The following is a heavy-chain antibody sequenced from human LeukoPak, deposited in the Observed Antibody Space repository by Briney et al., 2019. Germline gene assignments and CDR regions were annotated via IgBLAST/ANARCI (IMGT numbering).Heavy chain of an antibody. CDR2: ISSSSSYI. V-gene: IGHV3-21*01. CDR3: ARVPPAYYYDSSGQDY. D-gene: IGHD3-22*01. CDR1: GFTFINAW. J-gene: IGHJ4*02. Sequence: GALILSCAASGFTFINAWMAWVRQAPGKGLEWVSSISSSSSYIYYADSVKGRFTISRDNANNSLYLQMNSLRAEDTAVYYCARVPPAYYYDSSGQDYWGQGTLVTVSS.